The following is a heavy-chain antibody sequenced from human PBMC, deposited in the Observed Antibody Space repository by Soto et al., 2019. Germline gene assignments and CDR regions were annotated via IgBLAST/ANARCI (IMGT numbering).Heavy chain of an antibody. J-gene: IGHJ4*02. CDR3: AKDVVGATILTYYFDY. Sequence: GGSLRLSCAASGFTFSSYAMHWVRQAPGKGLEWVAVISYDGSNKYYADSVKGRFTISRDNSKNTLYLQMNSLRAEDTAVYYCAKDVVGATILTYYFDYCGQGTLVTVSS. D-gene: IGHD1-26*01. CDR1: GFTFSSYA. V-gene: IGHV3-30-3*01. CDR2: ISYDGSNK.